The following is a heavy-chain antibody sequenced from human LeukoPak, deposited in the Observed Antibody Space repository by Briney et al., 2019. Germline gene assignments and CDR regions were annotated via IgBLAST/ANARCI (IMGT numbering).Heavy chain of an antibody. CDR2: IYYSGST. V-gene: IGHV4-59*02. CDR1: GGSVSSYY. Sequence: PSETLSLTCTVSGGSVSSYYWSWIRQPPGKGLEWIGYIYYSGSTNYNPSLKSRVTISVDTSKNQFSLKLSSVTAADTAVYYCARDQAGIAAAGFDYWGQGTLVTVSS. J-gene: IGHJ4*02. D-gene: IGHD6-13*01. CDR3: ARDQAGIAAAGFDY.